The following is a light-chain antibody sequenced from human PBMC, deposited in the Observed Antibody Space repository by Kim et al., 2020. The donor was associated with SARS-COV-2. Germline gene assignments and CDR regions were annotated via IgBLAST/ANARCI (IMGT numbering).Light chain of an antibody. V-gene: IGLV3-27*01. CDR1: LLAEKY. CDR3: YSAADNNRV. CDR2: KDT. J-gene: IGLJ3*02. Sequence: YELTQPSSVSVSPGQTARIPCSGDLLAEKYVRWFQQKPGQAPVLVIYKDTERPSGIPERFSGSSSGTTVTLTISGAQVEDEAGYYCYSAADNNRVFGGGTQLTVL.